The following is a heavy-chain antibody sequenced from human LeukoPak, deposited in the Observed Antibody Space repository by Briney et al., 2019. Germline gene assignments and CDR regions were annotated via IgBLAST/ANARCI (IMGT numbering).Heavy chain of an antibody. CDR3: ANEDSSGAYYFDY. V-gene: IGHV3-23*01. CDR1: GFTFSNHG. Sequence: GGSLRLSCAASGFTFSNHGMNWVRQAPGKGLEWVSAISGSGGSTYYADSVKGRFTISRDNSKNTLYLQMNSLRAEDTAVYYCANEDSSGAYYFDYWGQGTLVTVSS. J-gene: IGHJ4*02. CDR2: ISGSGGST. D-gene: IGHD6-19*01.